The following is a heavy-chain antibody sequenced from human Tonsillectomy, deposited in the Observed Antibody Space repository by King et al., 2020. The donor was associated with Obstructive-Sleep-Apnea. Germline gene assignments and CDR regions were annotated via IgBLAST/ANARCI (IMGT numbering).Heavy chain of an antibody. D-gene: IGHD2-15*01. CDR2: INPNSGGT. CDR1: GYTFTGYY. V-gene: IGHV1-2*04. CDR3: ARLDCSGGSCGFDY. Sequence: VQLVESGAEVKKPGASVKVSCKASGYTFTGYYMHWVRQAPGQGLEWMGWINPNSGGTNYAQKFQGWVTMTRDTSISTAYMELSRLGSDDTAVTYCARLDCSGGSCGFDYWGQGTLVTVPS. J-gene: IGHJ4*02.